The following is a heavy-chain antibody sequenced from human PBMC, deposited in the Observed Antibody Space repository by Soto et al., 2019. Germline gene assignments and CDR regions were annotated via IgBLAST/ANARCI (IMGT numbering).Heavy chain of an antibody. D-gene: IGHD2-2*01. CDR3: ARDRGEDIVVVPAATEYLWFDP. Sequence: QVQLQESGPGLVKPSETLSLTCTVSGGSISSYYWSWIRQPAGKGLEWIGRIHTSGSTNYNPSLKSRVTMSVDTSKNQFSLKLSSVTAADTAVYYCARDRGEDIVVVPAATEYLWFDPWGQGTLVTVSS. CDR2: IHTSGST. V-gene: IGHV4-4*07. CDR1: GGSISSYY. J-gene: IGHJ5*02.